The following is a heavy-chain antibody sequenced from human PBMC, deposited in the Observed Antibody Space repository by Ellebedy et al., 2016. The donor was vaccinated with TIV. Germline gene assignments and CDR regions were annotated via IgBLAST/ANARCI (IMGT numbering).Heavy chain of an antibody. CDR3: SVVVVPAADDYYYYYGMDV. D-gene: IGHD2-2*01. V-gene: IGHV3-15*07. J-gene: IGHJ6*02. CDR2: IKSKTDGGTT. CDR1: GFTFSNAW. Sequence: GGSLRLXXAASGFTFSNAWMNWVRQAPGKGLEWVGRIKSKTDGGTTDYAAPVKGRFTISRDDSKNTLYLQMNSLKTEDTAVYYCSVVVVPAADDYYYYYGMDVWGQGTTVTVSS.